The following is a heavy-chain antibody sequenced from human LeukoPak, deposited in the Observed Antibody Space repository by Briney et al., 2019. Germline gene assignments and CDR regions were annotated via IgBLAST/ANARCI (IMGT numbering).Heavy chain of an antibody. CDR2: IYYSGST. CDR1: GGSISSYY. D-gene: IGHD2-15*01. Sequence: SETLSLTCTVSGGSISSYYWSWIRQPPGKGLEWIGYIYYSGSTNYNPSLKSRVTISVDTSKNQFSLKLSSVTAADTAVYYCARGAVVAAAPKSNNWFDPWGQGTLVTVSS. V-gene: IGHV4-59*01. J-gene: IGHJ5*02. CDR3: ARGAVVAAAPKSNNWFDP.